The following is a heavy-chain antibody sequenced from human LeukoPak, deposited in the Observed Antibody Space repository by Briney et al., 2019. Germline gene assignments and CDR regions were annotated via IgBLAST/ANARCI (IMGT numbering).Heavy chain of an antibody. Sequence: GGSLKLSCAASGFTFSSYAMHWVRQAPGKGLEWVAVISYDGSNKYYADSVKGRFTISRDNSKNTLYLQMNSLRAEDTAVYYCAKDLTYCSSTSCYTSWFDPWGQGTLVTVSS. J-gene: IGHJ5*02. CDR1: GFTFSSYA. CDR2: ISYDGSNK. V-gene: IGHV3-30-3*01. D-gene: IGHD2-2*02. CDR3: AKDLTYCSSTSCYTSWFDP.